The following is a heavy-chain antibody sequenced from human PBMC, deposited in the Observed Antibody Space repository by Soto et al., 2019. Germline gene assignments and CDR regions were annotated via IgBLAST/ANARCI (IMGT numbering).Heavy chain of an antibody. CDR2: IYYSGST. CDR3: ASPTVVVVAATDDAFDI. J-gene: IGHJ3*02. CDR1: GGSISSSSYY. Sequence: QLQLQESGPGLVKPWETLSLTCTVSGGSISSSSYYWGWIRQPPGKGLEWIGSIYYSGSTYYNPPLKTRVTISVDSSKNQFSLKLSSVTAADTAVYYCASPTVVVVAATDDAFDIWGQGTMVTVST. V-gene: IGHV4-39*01. D-gene: IGHD2-15*01.